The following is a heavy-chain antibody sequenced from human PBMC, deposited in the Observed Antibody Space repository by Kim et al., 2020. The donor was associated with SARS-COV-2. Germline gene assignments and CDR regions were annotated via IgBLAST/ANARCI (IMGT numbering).Heavy chain of an antibody. Sequence: GGSLRLSCAASGFTFSSYGMHWVRQAPGKGLEWVAVISYDGSNKYYADSVKGRFTISRDNSKNTLYLQMNSLRAEDTAVYYCAKESNAIDYWGQGTLVTVSS. D-gene: IGHD7-27*01. CDR3: AKESNAIDY. CDR2: ISYDGSNK. V-gene: IGHV3-30*18. J-gene: IGHJ4*02. CDR1: GFTFSSYG.